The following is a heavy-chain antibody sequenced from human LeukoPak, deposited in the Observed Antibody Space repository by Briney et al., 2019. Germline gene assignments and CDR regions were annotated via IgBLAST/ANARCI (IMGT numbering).Heavy chain of an antibody. CDR2: INHSGST. J-gene: IGHJ6*04. D-gene: IGHD3-10*01. CDR3: ARGRITMVRGVSRIYGMDV. V-gene: IGHV4-34*01. CDR1: GGSFSGYY. Sequence: KPSETLSLTCAVYGGSFSGYYWSWLRQPPGKGLEWIGEINHSGSTNYNPSLKSRVTISVDTSKNQFSLKLSSVTAADTAVYYCARGRITMVRGVSRIYGMDVWGKGTTVTVSS.